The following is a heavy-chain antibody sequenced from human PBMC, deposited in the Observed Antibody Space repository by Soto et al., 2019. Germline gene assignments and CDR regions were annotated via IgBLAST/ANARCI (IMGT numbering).Heavy chain of an antibody. Sequence: QVQLVESGGGVVQPGRSLRLSCAASGFTFSNYAMHWVRQAPGKGLAWVALILYDGRNKYYADSVKGRFTLSRDNSKNTLYLQMNSLRAEDTAVYYCAKLNTAMALDYWGQGTLIAVSS. CDR1: GFTFSNYA. CDR2: ILYDGRNK. V-gene: IGHV3-30*18. CDR3: AKLNTAMALDY. D-gene: IGHD5-18*01. J-gene: IGHJ4*02.